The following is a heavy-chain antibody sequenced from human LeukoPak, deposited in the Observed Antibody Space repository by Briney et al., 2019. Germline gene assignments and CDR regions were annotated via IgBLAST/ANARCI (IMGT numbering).Heavy chain of an antibody. CDR1: GVSFSGYY. J-gene: IGHJ4*02. CDR2: INHSGTT. Sequence: SETLSLTCAVYGVSFSGYYWSWIRQPPGKGLEWIGEINHSGTTNYNPSLKSRVTISVDTSKSQFSLKLSSVTAADTAVYYCARVSGYSSGDFDYWGQGTLVTVSS. CDR3: ARVSGYSSGDFDY. D-gene: IGHD6-19*01. V-gene: IGHV4-34*01.